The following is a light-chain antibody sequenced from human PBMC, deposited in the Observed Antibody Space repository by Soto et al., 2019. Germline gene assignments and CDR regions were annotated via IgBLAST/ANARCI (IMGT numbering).Light chain of an antibody. V-gene: IGKV1-39*01. CDR2: AAS. CDR3: QQSYSIPYT. Sequence: DIQMTQSPSSLSASVGDRVTITCRASQTITNYLNWYQQKPGKSPNLLIYAASNLQSGVPSRFSGSGSGTEFTLTISSLQPEDFATYYCQQSYSIPYTFSQGTKLEIK. CDR1: QTITNY. J-gene: IGKJ2*01.